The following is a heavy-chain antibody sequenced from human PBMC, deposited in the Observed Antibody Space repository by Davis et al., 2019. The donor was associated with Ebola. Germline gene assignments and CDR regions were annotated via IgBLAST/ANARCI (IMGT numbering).Heavy chain of an antibody. CDR3: AKNISPAAAGTYYYYGMDV. CDR2: ISWNSGSI. J-gene: IGHJ6*02. Sequence: SLKISCAASGFTFDDYAMHWVRQAPGKGLEWVSGISWNSGSIGYADSVKGRFTISRDNAKNSLYLQMNSLRAEDTALYYCAKNISPAAAGTYYYYGMDVWGQGTTVTVSS. CDR1: GFTFDDYA. V-gene: IGHV3-9*01. D-gene: IGHD6-13*01.